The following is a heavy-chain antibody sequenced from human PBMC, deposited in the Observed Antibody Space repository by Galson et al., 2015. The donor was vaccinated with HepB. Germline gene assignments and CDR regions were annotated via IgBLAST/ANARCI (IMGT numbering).Heavy chain of an antibody. V-gene: IGHV3-23*01. CDR3: ARDGYNFIPFDS. Sequence: SLRLSCAASGFTSSNYAMSWVRQAPGKGLEWVSHISGTGSSTYYADSVKGRFTISRDNSKNTLSLQMNSLRADDTALYYCARDGYNFIPFDSWGQGILVTVSS. D-gene: IGHD5-24*01. J-gene: IGHJ5*01. CDR2: ISGTGSST. CDR1: GFTSSNYA.